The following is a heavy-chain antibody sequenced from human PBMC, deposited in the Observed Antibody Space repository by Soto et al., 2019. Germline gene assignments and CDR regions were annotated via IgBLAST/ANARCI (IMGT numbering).Heavy chain of an antibody. CDR1: GCTFDDYA. V-gene: IGHV3-9*01. CDR2: RSWNSGSI. Sequence: SLRLSCAASGCTFDDYAMHWVRQAPGKGLEWVSGRSWNSGSIGYADPVKSRFTISRDNAKNSLYLQMTSLRAEETAVYYCAKGPMYARWRQGTLVTVSP. D-gene: IGHD2-8*01. J-gene: IGHJ4*02. CDR3: AKGPMYAR.